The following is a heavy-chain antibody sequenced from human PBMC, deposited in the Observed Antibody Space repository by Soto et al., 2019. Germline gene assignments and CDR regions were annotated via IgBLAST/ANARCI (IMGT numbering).Heavy chain of an antibody. V-gene: IGHV3-30*03. CDR3: AYGWENDY. D-gene: IGHD6-19*01. J-gene: IGHJ4*02. CDR1: GFTFSSYG. CDR2: ISYDGSNK. Sequence: PGGSLRLSCAASGFTFSSYGMHWVRQAPGKGLEWVAVISYDGSNKYYADSVKGRFTISRDNSKNTLYLQMNSLRAEDTAVYYCAYGWENDYWGQGTLVTVSS.